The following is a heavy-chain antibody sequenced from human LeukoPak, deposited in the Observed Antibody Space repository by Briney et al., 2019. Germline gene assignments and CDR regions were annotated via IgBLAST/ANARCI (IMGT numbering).Heavy chain of an antibody. D-gene: IGHD3-9*01. J-gene: IGHJ5*02. CDR1: GYTFTTYF. V-gene: IGHV1-24*01. Sequence: GASVKVSCKASGYTFTTYFMHWVRQAPGKGLEWMGGFDPEDGETIYAQKFQGRVTMTEDTSTDTAYMELSSLRSEDTAVYYCATVYDILTGRYWFDPWGQGTLVTVSS. CDR2: FDPEDGET. CDR3: ATVYDILTGRYWFDP.